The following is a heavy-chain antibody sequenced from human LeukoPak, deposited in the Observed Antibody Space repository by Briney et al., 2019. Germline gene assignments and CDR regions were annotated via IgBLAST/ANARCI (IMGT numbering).Heavy chain of an antibody. CDR1: GGSFSGYY. Sequence: SETLSLTCAVYGGSFSGYYWSWIRQPPGKGLEWIGEINHSGSTNYNPSLKSRVTISVDTSKNQFSLNLSSVTAADTAVYYCARLRSGYYDYWGQGTLVTVSS. CDR2: INHSGST. V-gene: IGHV4-34*01. CDR3: ARLRSGYYDY. J-gene: IGHJ4*02. D-gene: IGHD3-22*01.